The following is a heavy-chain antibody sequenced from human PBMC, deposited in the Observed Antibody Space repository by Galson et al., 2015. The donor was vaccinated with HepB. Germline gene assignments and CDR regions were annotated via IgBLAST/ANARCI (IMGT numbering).Heavy chain of an antibody. D-gene: IGHD3-3*01. J-gene: IGHJ5*02. CDR2: IDWDDDK. CDR1: GFSLSTGGMR. V-gene: IGHV2-70*04. CDR3: ARIQGADFCSRSTCDHWFDP. Sequence: PALVKPTQTLTLTCTFSGFSLSTGGMRVGWVRQPPGKALEWLARIDWDDDKFYSTSLKTRLTISKDTSKNQVVLTMTNMDPVDTATYYCARIQGADFCSRSTCDHWFDPWGQGTVVTVSS.